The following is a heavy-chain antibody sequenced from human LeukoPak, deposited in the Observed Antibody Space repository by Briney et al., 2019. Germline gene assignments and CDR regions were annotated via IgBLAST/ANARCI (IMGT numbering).Heavy chain of an antibody. Sequence: GGSLRLSCAASGFTFDDYAMHWVRQAPGKGLEWVSLISWDGGSTYYADSVKGRFTISRDNRKNSLYLQMNSLRAEDTALYYCAKGDGYNNGYFDYWGQGTLVTVSS. CDR3: AKGDGYNNGYFDY. CDR2: ISWDGGST. CDR1: GFTFDDYA. D-gene: IGHD5-24*01. V-gene: IGHV3-43D*03. J-gene: IGHJ4*02.